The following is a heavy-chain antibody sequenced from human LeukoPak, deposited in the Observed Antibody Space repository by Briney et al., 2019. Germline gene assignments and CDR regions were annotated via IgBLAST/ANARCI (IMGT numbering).Heavy chain of an antibody. V-gene: IGHV3-30*02. J-gene: IGHJ4*02. CDR1: GFTFSSYG. Sequence: GGSLRLSCAASGFTFSSYGMHWVRQAPGKGLQWVAFIRSDGSIKYYADSVKGRFTISRDNSKNTLYLQMNSLRAEDTAVYYCAKDHSKIQPFDYWGQGTLVTVSS. CDR3: AKDHSKIQPFDY. D-gene: IGHD5-18*01. CDR2: IRSDGSIK.